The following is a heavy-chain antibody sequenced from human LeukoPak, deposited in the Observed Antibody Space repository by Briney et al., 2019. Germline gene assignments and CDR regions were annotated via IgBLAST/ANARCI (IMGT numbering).Heavy chain of an antibody. D-gene: IGHD2-2*01. CDR1: GFTFSSYA. CDR3: ARDECSSTSCYLRYGMDV. CDR2: ISYDGSNK. J-gene: IGHJ6*04. V-gene: IGHV3-30*04. Sequence: GGPLRLSCAASGFTFSSYAMHWVRQAPGKGLEWVAVISYDGSNKYYADSVKGRFTISRDNSKNTLYLQMNSLRAEDTAVYYCARDECSSTSCYLRYGMDVWGKGTTVTVSS.